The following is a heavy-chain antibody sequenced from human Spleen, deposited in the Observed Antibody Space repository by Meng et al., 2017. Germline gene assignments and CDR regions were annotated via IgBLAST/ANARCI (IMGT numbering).Heavy chain of an antibody. V-gene: IGHV4-4*07. CDR3: ARVRMPAGDPSYFDY. CDR1: GGSISTYY. CDR2: IYTSGST. D-gene: IGHD2-21*02. J-gene: IGHJ4*02. Sequence: GSLRLSCTGSGGSISTYYWGWMRQLAGKGLEWIGRIYTSGSTNYNPSLKSRVTMSVDTSKSQFSLKVTPVTAADTAVYYCARVRMPAGDPSYFDYWGQGTLVTVSS.